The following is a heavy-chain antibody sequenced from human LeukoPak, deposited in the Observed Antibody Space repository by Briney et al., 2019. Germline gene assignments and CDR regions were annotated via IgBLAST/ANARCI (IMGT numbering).Heavy chain of an antibody. CDR1: GFTFSSYG. D-gene: IGHD5-18*01. CDR3: AKDLSPRGLLNAFGI. V-gene: IGHV3-33*06. CDR2: IWYDGSNK. J-gene: IGHJ3*02. Sequence: PGGSLRLSCAASGFTFSSYGMHWVRQAPGKGLELVAVIWYDGSNKYYADSVKGRFTISTDNSKNTLYLQMNSLRAEDTAVYYCAKDLSPRGLLNAFGIWGQGTMVTVSS.